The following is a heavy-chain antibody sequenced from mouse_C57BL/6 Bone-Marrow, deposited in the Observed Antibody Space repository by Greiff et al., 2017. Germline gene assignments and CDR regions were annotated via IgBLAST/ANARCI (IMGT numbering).Heavy chain of an antibody. D-gene: IGHD1-1*01. CDR2: IRNKANNHAT. CDR1: GFTFSDAW. V-gene: IGHV6-6*01. J-gene: IGHJ2*01. Sequence: VQLKESGGGLVQPGGSMKLSCAASGFTFSDAWMDWVRQSPEKGLEWVAEIRNKANNHATYYAESVKGRFTISRDDSKSSVYLQMNSLRAEDTGIYYFGITTVVGRFDYWGQGTTLTVSS. CDR3: GITTVVGRFDY.